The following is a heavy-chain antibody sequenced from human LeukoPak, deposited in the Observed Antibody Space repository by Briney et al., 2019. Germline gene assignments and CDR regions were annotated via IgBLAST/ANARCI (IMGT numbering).Heavy chain of an antibody. J-gene: IGHJ3*02. Sequence: PSETLSLTCTVSGGSIGSYYWSWIRQPAGKGLEWIGRIYTSGSTNYNPSLKSRVTMSVDTSKNQFSLKLSSVTAADTAVYYCARDFIVVPAADDAFDIWGQGTMVTVSS. CDR2: IYTSGST. V-gene: IGHV4-4*07. CDR1: GGSIGSYY. CDR3: ARDFIVVPAADDAFDI. D-gene: IGHD2-2*01.